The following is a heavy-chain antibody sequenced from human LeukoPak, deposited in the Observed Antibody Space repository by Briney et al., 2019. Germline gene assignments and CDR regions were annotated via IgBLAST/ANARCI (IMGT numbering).Heavy chain of an antibody. Sequence: PSQTLSLTCAVSGGSISSGGYSWSWIRQPPGKGLEWIGYIYHSGSTYYNPSLKSRVTISVDRSKNQFSLKLSSVTAADTAVYYCARVGAPSRRERRVAAAGSFDYWGQGTLVTVSS. D-gene: IGHD6-13*01. V-gene: IGHV4-30-2*01. J-gene: IGHJ4*02. CDR3: ARVGAPSRRERRVAAAGSFDY. CDR2: IYHSGST. CDR1: GGSISSGGYS.